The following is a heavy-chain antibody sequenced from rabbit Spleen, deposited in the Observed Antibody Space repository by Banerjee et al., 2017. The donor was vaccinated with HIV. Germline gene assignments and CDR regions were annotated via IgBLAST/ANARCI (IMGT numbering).Heavy chain of an antibody. CDR2: INVATGKP. V-gene: IGHV1S45*01. CDR1: GFSFSNKAV. CDR3: ARDLVGVIGWNFYL. D-gene: IGHD1-1*01. Sequence: QEQLEESGGGLVKPEGSLKLSCTASGFSFSNKAVMCWVRQAPGKGLEWIACINVATGKPVYATWAKGRFTISRTSSTTVTLRMTSLTAADTATYFCARDLVGVIGWNFYLWGPGTLVTVS. J-gene: IGHJ4*01.